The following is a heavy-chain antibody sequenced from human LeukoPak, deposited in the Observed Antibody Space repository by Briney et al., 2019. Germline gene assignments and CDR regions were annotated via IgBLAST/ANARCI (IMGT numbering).Heavy chain of an antibody. CDR3: ARDAGMQLHLSWFDP. Sequence: PGGSLRLSCAASGFSFNNYSMNWVRQAPGKGLEWVSSIGSSDSYMFYADSVKGRFTISRDNAKNSLYLQMSSLRAEDTAVYYCARDAGMQLHLSWFDPWGQGTLVTVSS. CDR1: GFSFNNYS. CDR2: IGSSDSYM. D-gene: IGHD1-1*01. V-gene: IGHV3-21*06. J-gene: IGHJ5*02.